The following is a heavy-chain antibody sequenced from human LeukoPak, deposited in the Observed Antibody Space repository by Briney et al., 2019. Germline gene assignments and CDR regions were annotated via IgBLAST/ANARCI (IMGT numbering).Heavy chain of an antibody. D-gene: IGHD5/OR15-5a*01. CDR1: GGSISISDYY. Sequence: SETLSLTCTVSGGSISISDYYWGWIRQPPGKGLEWIGTIYYSGSTYYSPSLKSRVTISVDTSKNQFSLRLSSVTAADTAVYYCATRPKFMSTYFDLWGRGTLVTVSS. CDR2: IYYSGST. V-gene: IGHV4-39*07. CDR3: ATRPKFMSTYFDL. J-gene: IGHJ2*01.